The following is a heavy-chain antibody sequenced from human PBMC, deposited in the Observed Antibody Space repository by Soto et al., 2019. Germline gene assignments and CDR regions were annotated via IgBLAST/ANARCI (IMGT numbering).Heavy chain of an antibody. D-gene: IGHD2-15*01. CDR1: GDSVSGNSAA. CDR2: TYYRSRWYN. V-gene: IGHV6-1*01. J-gene: IGHJ4*02. Sequence: PSQTLSITCAISGDSVSGNSAAWNWIRQSPSRGLEWLGRTYYRSRWYNDYAVSVKSRITVTPDTSKNQFSLHLNSVTPEDTAVYYCAREALGVSATIHFDSWGPGTLVTVSS. CDR3: AREALGVSATIHFDS.